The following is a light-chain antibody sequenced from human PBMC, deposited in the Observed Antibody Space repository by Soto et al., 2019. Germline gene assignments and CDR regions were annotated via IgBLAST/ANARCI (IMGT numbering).Light chain of an antibody. J-gene: IGKJ5*01. CDR2: GAS. CDR3: QQRSNWL. V-gene: IGKV3D-20*02. CDR1: QSVSSNY. Sequence: ESVLTQSPGTLSLSPGERATLSCRASQSVSSNYLAWYQQKPGQAPRLLIYGASTRATGIPDRFSGSGSGTDFTLTISRLEPEDFAVYYCQQRSNWLFGQGTRLEIK.